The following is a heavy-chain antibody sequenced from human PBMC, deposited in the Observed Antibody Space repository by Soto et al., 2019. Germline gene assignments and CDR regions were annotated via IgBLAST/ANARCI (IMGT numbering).Heavy chain of an antibody. Sequence: GASVKVSCKASGYTFTSYYMHWVRQAPGQGLEWMGRINPSSGSTNYAQKFQGRVTMTRDTSISTVYMELSSLRSEDTAVYYCARDPGPTTVAYYFDYWGQGTLVTVSS. D-gene: IGHD4-17*01. J-gene: IGHJ4*02. CDR1: GYTFTSYY. CDR2: INPSSGST. CDR3: ARDPGPTTVAYYFDY. V-gene: IGHV1-46*03.